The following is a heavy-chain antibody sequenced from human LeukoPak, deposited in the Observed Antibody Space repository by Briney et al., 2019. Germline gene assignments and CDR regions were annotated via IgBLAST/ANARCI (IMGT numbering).Heavy chain of an antibody. D-gene: IGHD3-10*01. CDR2: ISNSGEST. V-gene: IGHV3-23*01. CDR3: AKGAMVRGVLDY. CDR1: GFTFSSYA. J-gene: IGHJ4*02. Sequence: GGSLRLSCAASGFTFSSYAMNWVRQAPGKGLEWVSTISNSGESTYYADSVKGRFTISRDNSKNTPFLQMNSLRAEDTAVYYCAKGAMVRGVLDYWGQGTLVTVSS.